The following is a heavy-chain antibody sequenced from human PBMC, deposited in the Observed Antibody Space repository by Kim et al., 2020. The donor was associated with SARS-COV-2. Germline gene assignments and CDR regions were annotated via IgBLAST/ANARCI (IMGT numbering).Heavy chain of an antibody. J-gene: IGHJ4*02. D-gene: IGHD6-19*01. CDR3: ARQGSAVADFDY. V-gene: IGHV5-51*01. Sequence: RYSPSFQGHVTISADKSISTAYLQWSSLKASDTAMYYCARQGSAVADFDYWGQGTLVTVSS.